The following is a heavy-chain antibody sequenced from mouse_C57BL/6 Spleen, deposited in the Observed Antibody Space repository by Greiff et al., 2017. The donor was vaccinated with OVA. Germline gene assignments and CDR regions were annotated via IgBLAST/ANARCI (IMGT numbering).Heavy chain of an antibody. Sequence: QVQLKQSDAELVKPGASVKISCKVSGYTFTDHTIHWMKQKPEQGLEWIGYIYPRDGSTKYNQKFKGKTTLTADKSSSTAYMQLNSLTSEDSAVDFCARDPYYYGSSHFDYWGQGTTLTVSS. CDR1: GYTFTDHT. D-gene: IGHD1-1*01. V-gene: IGHV1-78*01. CDR3: ARDPYYYGSSHFDY. CDR2: IYPRDGST. J-gene: IGHJ2*01.